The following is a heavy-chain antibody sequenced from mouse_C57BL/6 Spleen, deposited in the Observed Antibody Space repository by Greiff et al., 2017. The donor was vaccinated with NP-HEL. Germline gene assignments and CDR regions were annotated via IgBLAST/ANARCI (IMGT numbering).Heavy chain of an antibody. CDR3: ARDGIYYGNYFDY. CDR2: ISDGGSYT. D-gene: IGHD2-1*01. CDR1: GFTFSSYA. J-gene: IGHJ2*01. V-gene: IGHV5-4*01. Sequence: DVKLVESGGGLVKPGGSLKLSCAASGFTFSSYAMSWVRQTPEKRLEWVATISDGGSYTYYPDNVKGRFTISRDNAKNNLYLQMSHLKSEDTAMYYCARDGIYYGNYFDYWGQGTTLTVSS.